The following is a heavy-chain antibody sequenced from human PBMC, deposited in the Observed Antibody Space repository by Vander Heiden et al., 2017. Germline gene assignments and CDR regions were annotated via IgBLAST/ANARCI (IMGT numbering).Heavy chain of an antibody. CDR1: GFSLSTSGVG. V-gene: IGHV2-5*01. J-gene: IGHJ4*02. D-gene: IGHD3-10*01. CDR2: IYWNDDK. CDR3: AHRRGYYGSGSYYI. Sequence: QITLKESGPTLVKPTQTLTLTCTFSGFSLSTSGVGVGWIRQPPGKALEWLALIYWNDDKRYSPSLKSRLTIAKDTSKNQVVLTMTNMDPVDTATYYCAHRRGYYGSGSYYIWGQGTLVTVSS.